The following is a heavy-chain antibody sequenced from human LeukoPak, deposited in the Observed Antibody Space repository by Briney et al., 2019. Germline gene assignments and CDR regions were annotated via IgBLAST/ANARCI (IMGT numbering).Heavy chain of an antibody. CDR2: ISSSGSTI. CDR3: TVGSWYFPTYDY. Sequence: GGSLRLSCAASGFTFSDYYMSWIRQAPGKGLEWVSYISSSGSTIYYADSVKGRITISRDNAKNSLYLQLNSLRAEDTAVYYCTVGSWYFPTYDYWGQGTLVTVSS. J-gene: IGHJ4*02. V-gene: IGHV3-11*01. D-gene: IGHD6-13*01. CDR1: GFTFSDYY.